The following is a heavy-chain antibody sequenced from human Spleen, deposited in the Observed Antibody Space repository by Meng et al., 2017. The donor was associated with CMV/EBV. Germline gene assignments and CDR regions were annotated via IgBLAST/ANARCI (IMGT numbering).Heavy chain of an antibody. CDR1: GGSISSYY. J-gene: IGHJ6*02. CDR2: IYYSGST. CDR3: TRVPVTPYYGMDV. Sequence: SETLSLTCTVSGGSISSYYWSWIRQPPGKGLEWIGYIYYSGSTNYNPSLKSRVTISVDTSKNQFSLKLSSVTAADTAVYYCTRVPVTPYYGMDVWGQGTTVTVSS. D-gene: IGHD4-11*01. V-gene: IGHV4-59*01.